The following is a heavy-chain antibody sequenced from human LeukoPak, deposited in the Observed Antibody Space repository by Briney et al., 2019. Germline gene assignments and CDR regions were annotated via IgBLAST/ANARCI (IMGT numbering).Heavy chain of an antibody. D-gene: IGHD4-17*01. CDR2: ISFTGGAT. CDR3: AKADRPTTVTPYFDY. V-gene: IGHV3-23*01. J-gene: IGHJ4*02. Sequence: GGSLRLSCVASGLTFSSYAMSWVRQAPGKGLEWVSAISFTGGATYYADSVKGRFTISRDNSKNTLYLQMNSLRADDTAVYYCAKADRPTTVTPYFDYWGQGTLVTVSS. CDR1: GLTFSSYA.